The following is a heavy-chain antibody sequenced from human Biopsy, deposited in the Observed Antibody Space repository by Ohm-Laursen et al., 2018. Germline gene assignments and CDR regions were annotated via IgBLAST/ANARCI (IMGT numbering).Heavy chain of an antibody. CDR2: IRRNSAII. CDR3: ARDRGGARYGMDV. V-gene: IGHV3-9*01. D-gene: IGHD1-26*01. J-gene: IGHJ6*02. CDR1: GFTFDDYG. Sequence: SLRLPCAASGFTFDDYGMHWVRQPPGKGLVWVSGIRRNSAIIDYADSVRGRFTISRDNARRFLFLQMNNLKSEDTAFYYCARDRGGARYGMDVWGRGTTVTVSS.